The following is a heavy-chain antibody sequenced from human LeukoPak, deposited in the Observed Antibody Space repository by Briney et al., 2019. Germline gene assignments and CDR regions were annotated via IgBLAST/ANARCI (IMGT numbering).Heavy chain of an antibody. Sequence: PSETLSLTCTVSGGSISSYYWSWIRQPPGKGLEWIGYMYYSGSTNYSPSLKSRVTISIHTSKNQFSLKLSSVTAADTAVYYCARFEWEPFFDYWGQGALVTVSS. J-gene: IGHJ4*02. D-gene: IGHD1-26*01. CDR3: ARFEWEPFFDY. CDR2: MYYSGST. V-gene: IGHV4-59*01. CDR1: GGSISSYY.